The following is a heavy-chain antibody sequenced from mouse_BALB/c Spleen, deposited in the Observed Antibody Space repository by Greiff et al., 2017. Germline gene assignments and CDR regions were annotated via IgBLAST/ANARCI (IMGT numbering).Heavy chain of an antibody. CDR1: GYSITSGYY. V-gene: IGHV3-6*02. Sequence: EVQLQESGPGLVKPSQSLSLTCSVTGYSITSGYYWNWIRQFPGNKLEWMGYISYDGSNNYNPSLKNRISITRDTSKNQFFLKLNSVTTEDTATYYCANRYYFDYWGQGTTLTVSS. CDR3: ANRYYFDY. CDR2: ISYDGSN. J-gene: IGHJ2*01.